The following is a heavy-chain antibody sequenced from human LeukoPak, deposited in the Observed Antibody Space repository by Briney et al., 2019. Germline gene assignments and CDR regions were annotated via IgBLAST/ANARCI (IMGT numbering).Heavy chain of an antibody. CDR2: IKQDGSEK. Sequence: GGSLRLSCEASGFTFSSYWMSWVRQAPGKGLEWVANIKQDGSEKFYVDSVKGRFTISRDNAKNSLYLQMNSLRAEDTAVYYCAKEITMIVVWDAFDIWGQGTMVTVSS. D-gene: IGHD3-22*01. J-gene: IGHJ3*02. V-gene: IGHV3-7*03. CDR1: GFTFSSYW. CDR3: AKEITMIVVWDAFDI.